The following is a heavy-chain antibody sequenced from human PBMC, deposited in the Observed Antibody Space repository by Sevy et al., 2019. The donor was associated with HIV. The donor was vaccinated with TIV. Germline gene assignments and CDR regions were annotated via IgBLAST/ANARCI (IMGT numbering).Heavy chain of an antibody. J-gene: IGHJ4*02. CDR1: GFTFSTYG. V-gene: IGHV3-33*01. Sequence: GGSLRLSCAESGFTFSTYGMHWVRQAPGKGLEWVAVIWFDGSNTYYADSVKGRFTISRDIAKNTLHLQMNSLRVEDTAVYYCARDLEFYDYGDYGPAFMPDYWGQGTLVTVSS. CDR2: IWFDGSNT. D-gene: IGHD4-17*01. CDR3: ARDLEFYDYGDYGPAFMPDY.